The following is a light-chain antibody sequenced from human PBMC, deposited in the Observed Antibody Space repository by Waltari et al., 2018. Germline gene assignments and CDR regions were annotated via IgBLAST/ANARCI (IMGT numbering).Light chain of an antibody. CDR3: QQGNDFPLT. V-gene: IGKV1-12*01. CDR1: QDISRW. CDR2: DAS. J-gene: IGKJ4*01. Sequence: DIQMTQSPSSASASVGDRVTITCRASQDISRWLAWYQQKAGKAPKFLIYDASTLQSGVPSRFSGSGSGTDFTLTISSLQPEDFATYYCQQGNDFPLTFGGGTKVEI.